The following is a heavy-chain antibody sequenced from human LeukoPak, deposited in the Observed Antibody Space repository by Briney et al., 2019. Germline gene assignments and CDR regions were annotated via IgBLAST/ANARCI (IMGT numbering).Heavy chain of an antibody. J-gene: IGHJ4*02. Sequence: SETLSLTCTVSGYSISSGYYWGWIRQPPGKGLEWIGSIYHSGSTYYNPSLKSRVTISVDTSKNQFSLKLRSVTAADTAVYYCAAEYSSSPRGGLTDYWGQGTLVTVSS. CDR3: AAEYSSSPRGGLTDY. D-gene: IGHD6-6*01. CDR1: GYSISSGYY. V-gene: IGHV4-38-2*02. CDR2: IYHSGST.